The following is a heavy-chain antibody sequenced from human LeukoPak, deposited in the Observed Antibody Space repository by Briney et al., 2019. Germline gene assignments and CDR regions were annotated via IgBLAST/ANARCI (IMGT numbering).Heavy chain of an antibody. V-gene: IGHV4-4*02. CDR3: ASWPGGWYGEDS. D-gene: IGHD6-19*01. CDR2: IFHSGST. J-gene: IGHJ4*02. Sequence: SETLSLTCAVSGGSISSSNWWSWVRQPPGKGLEWIGEIFHSGSTNYNPSLKSRVTISVDNSKNQFSLKLSSVTAADTAVYYCASWPGGWYGEDSWGQGTLVTVSS. CDR1: GGSISSSNW.